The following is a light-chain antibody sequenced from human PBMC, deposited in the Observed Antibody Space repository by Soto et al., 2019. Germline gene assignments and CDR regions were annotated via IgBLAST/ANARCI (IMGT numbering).Light chain of an antibody. V-gene: IGKV3-11*01. J-gene: IGKJ4*01. CDR2: VAS. CDR1: QSVSSY. CDR3: QQRSNWPPGLT. Sequence: EIVLTQSPATLSLSPGERATLSCRASQSVSSYLAWYQQKPGQAPRLLIYVASNRATGIPARFSGSGSGTGFSLTITSLEPEDFAVYYCQQRSNWPPGLTFGGGTKVEIK.